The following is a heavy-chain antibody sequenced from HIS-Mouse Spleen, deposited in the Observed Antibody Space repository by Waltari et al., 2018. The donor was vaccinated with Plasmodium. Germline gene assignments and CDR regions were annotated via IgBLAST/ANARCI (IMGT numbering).Heavy chain of an antibody. CDR2: SSGSGGST. J-gene: IGHJ4*02. D-gene: IGHD7-27*01. V-gene: IGHV3-23*01. CDR3: AKSSKGTGDLWDY. CDR1: GFPFSSYA. Sequence: CAASGFPFSSYAMSWVLPAPGQGLEWVSASSGSGGSTYYADAVKRRFTISRDNSKNTLYLQMNSLRAEDTAVYYCAKSSKGTGDLWDYWGQGTLVTVSS.